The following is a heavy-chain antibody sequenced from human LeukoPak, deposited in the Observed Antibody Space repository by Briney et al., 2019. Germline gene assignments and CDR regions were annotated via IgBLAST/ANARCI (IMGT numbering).Heavy chain of an antibody. D-gene: IGHD2-15*01. CDR1: GYTFTSNY. V-gene: IGHV1-46*01. CDR2: ISPSGGST. J-gene: IGHJ4*02. Sequence: ASVKVSCKAFGYTFTSNYMHWVRQAPGQGPEWMGVISPSGGSTTYAQKFQGRVTLTRDMSTSTAYMELRSLRSDDTAVYYCARMTRCSGGSCYSDFDYWGQGTLVTVSS. CDR3: ARMTRCSGGSCYSDFDY.